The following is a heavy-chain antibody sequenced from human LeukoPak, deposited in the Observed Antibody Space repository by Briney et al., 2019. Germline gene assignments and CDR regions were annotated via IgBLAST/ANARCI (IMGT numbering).Heavy chain of an antibody. CDR3: AKVEARGYCSSTSCGLDYYYYYYGMDV. J-gene: IGHJ6*04. CDR2: VSSSGSPI. V-gene: IGHV3-48*03. D-gene: IGHD2-2*01. Sequence: GGSLRLSCAASGFTFSSYEMNWVRQAPGKGLEWVSYVSSSGSPIYYADSVKGRFTISRDNAKNSLYLQMNSLRAEDTAVYYCAKVEARGYCSSTSCGLDYYYYYYGMDVWGKGTTVTVSS. CDR1: GFTFSSYE.